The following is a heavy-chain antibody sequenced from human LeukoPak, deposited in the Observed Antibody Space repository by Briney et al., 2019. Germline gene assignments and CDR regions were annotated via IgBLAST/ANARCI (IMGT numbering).Heavy chain of an antibody. CDR3: ARETLYTNVRGPFDT. D-gene: IGHD2-2*02. J-gene: IGHJ3*02. Sequence: ASVKVSCKASGYSFTSYGISWVRQAPGQGLEWMAWISGYNGHTNYARNFQGRVTLTRDTSTTTAYMELRSLRSDDMAVYYCARETLYTNVRGPFDTWGQGTMVIASS. V-gene: IGHV1-18*03. CDR1: GYSFTSYG. CDR2: ISGYNGHT.